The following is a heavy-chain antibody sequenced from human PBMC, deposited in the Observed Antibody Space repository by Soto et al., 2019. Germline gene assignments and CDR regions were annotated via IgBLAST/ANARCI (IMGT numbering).Heavy chain of an antibody. Sequence: QVQLVQSGGEVKKPGASVKVSCKASGYSFTNYGITWVRQAPGQGLEWMGWISAHHDNINYAQKFQGRVTMTTDTSTSTAYMELRSLISDDTAIYYCAGVCYDGSCNCDWGQGSLVAVSS. CDR2: ISAHHDNI. CDR1: GYSFTNYG. CDR3: AGVCYDGSCNCD. J-gene: IGHJ1*01. V-gene: IGHV1-18*01. D-gene: IGHD3-22*01.